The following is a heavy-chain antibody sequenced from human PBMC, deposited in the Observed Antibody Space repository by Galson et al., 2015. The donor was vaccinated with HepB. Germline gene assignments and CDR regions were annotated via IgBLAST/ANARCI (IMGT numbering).Heavy chain of an antibody. Sequence: SLRLSCAASGFGFSIFGMHWVRLAPGKGLEWVAAISEDGSKKYYADSVKGRFTVSRDNPKNTLYLEMNSLRAEDTAVYYCVKDELRSSGHNDFGVDCWGQGTLVTVSS. J-gene: IGHJ4*02. V-gene: IGHV3-30*18. CDR1: GFGFSIFG. CDR3: VKDELRSSGHNDFGVDC. CDR2: ISEDGSKK. D-gene: IGHD3-22*01.